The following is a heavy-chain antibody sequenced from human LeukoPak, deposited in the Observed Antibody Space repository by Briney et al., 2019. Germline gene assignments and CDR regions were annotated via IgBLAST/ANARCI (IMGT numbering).Heavy chain of an antibody. CDR2: IKQDGSEK. V-gene: IGHV3-7*01. CDR1: GFTFSSYW. D-gene: IGHD3-10*01. J-gene: IGHJ4*02. Sequence: GGSLRLSCAASGFTFSSYWMSWVRQAPGRGLEWVANIKQDGSEKYYVDSVKGRFTISRDNAKNSLYLQMNSLRAEDTAVYYCARSVLLWFGELPSFGENWGQGTLVTVSS. CDR3: ARSVLLWFGELPSFGEN.